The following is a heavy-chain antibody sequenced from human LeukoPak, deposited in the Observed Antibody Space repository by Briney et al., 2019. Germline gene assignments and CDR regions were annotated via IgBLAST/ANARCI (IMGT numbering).Heavy chain of an antibody. CDR1: GGSISSYY. V-gene: IGHV4-59*12. CDR3: ARDDEGGYGMDV. CDR2: FYYSGST. J-gene: IGHJ6*02. Sequence: SETLSLTCTVSGGSISSYYWSWIRQPPGKGLEWIGYFYYSGSTNYNPSLKSRVTISVDTSKNQFSLKLSSVTAADTAVYYCARDDEGGYGMDVWGQGTTVTVSS. D-gene: IGHD1-26*01.